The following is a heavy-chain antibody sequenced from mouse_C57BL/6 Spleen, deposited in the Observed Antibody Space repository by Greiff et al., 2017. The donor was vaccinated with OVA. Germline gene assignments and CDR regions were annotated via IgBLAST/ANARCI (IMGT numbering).Heavy chain of an antibody. D-gene: IGHD1-1*01. CDR3: AREDYGSSYDYFDY. Sequence: QVHVKQSGAELVKPGASVKISCKASGYAFSSYWMNWVKQRPGKGLEWIGQIYPGDGDTNYNGKFKGKATLTADKSSSTAYMQLSSLTSEDSAVYFCAREDYGSSYDYFDYWGQGTTLTVSS. CDR1: GYAFSSYW. V-gene: IGHV1-80*01. J-gene: IGHJ2*01. CDR2: IYPGDGDT.